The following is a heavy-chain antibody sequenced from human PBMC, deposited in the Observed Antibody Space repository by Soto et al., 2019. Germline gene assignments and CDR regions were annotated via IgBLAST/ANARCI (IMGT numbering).Heavy chain of an antibody. V-gene: IGHV4-4*02. CDR1: GGSFSSSNW. Sequence: QVQLQESGPGLVKPSGTLSLTCAVSGGSFSSSNWWTWVRQPPGKGLEWIGEIYQSGPTNYNPSLKRRVTISVYRTKSQFSLNLNSVTAADTAVYYCARRITSSLLYGMDVWGQGTTVIVSS. CDR2: IYQSGPT. D-gene: IGHD3-16*01. J-gene: IGHJ6*02. CDR3: ARRITSSLLYGMDV.